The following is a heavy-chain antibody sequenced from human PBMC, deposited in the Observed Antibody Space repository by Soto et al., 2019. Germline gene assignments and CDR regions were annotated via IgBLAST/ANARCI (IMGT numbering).Heavy chain of an antibody. D-gene: IGHD3-10*01. CDR3: ARVQAYYYGSADPGYYYYYMDV. J-gene: IGHJ6*03. Sequence: GGSLRLSCAASGFTFSSYWMHWVRQAPGKGLVWVSRINSDGSSTSYADSVKGRFTISRDNAKNTLYLQMNSLRAEDTAVYYCARVQAYYYGSADPGYYYYYMDVWGKVTTVTVSS. V-gene: IGHV3-74*01. CDR1: GFTFSSYW. CDR2: INSDGSST.